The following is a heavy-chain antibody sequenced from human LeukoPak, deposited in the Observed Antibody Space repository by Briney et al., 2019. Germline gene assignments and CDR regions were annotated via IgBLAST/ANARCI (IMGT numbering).Heavy chain of an antibody. D-gene: IGHD2-2*02. CDR1: GYTFTSYG. J-gene: IGHJ4*02. V-gene: IGHV1-18*01. Sequence: ASVKVSCKASGYTFTSYGISWVRQAPGQGLEWMGWISAYNGNTNYAQKLQGRVTMTTDTSTSTAYMELRSLRSDDTAVYYCARGRGGYCSSTSCYTRDCWGQGTLVTVSS. CDR3: ARGRGGYCSSTSCYTRDC. CDR2: ISAYNGNT.